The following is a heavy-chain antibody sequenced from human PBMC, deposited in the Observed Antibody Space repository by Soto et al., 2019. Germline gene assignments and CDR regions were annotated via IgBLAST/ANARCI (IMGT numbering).Heavy chain of an antibody. CDR3: ARLGGYDYRVDY. V-gene: IGHV1-8*01. CDR1: GYTFTSYD. Sequence: ASVKVSFKASGYTFTSYDINWVRQATGQGLEWMGWMNPNSGNTGYAQKFQGRVTMTRNTSISTAYMELSSLRSEDTAVYYCARLGGYDYRVDYWGQGTLVTVSS. D-gene: IGHD5-12*01. CDR2: MNPNSGNT. J-gene: IGHJ4*02.